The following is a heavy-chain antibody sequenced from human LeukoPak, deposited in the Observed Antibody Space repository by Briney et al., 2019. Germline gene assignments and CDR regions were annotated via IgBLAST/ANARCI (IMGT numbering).Heavy chain of an antibody. CDR2: ISYEGSHK. CDR1: GFTFSSYG. J-gene: IGHJ6*02. V-gene: IGHV3-30*18. CDR3: AKGGGLYDILTSYYYYGMDV. Sequence: GGSLRLSCAASGFTFSSYGMHWVRQAPGKGLEWVAVISYEGSHKYYADSVKGRFTISRDNSKNTLYLQMNSLRAEDTAVYYCAKGGGLYDILTSYYYYGMDVWGQGTTVTVSS. D-gene: IGHD3-9*01.